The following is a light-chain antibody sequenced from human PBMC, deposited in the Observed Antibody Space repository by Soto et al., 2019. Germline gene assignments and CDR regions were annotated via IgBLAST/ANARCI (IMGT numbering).Light chain of an antibody. Sequence: DIQLTQSPSFLSASVGDRVTITFRASPDINTYLAWYQQKPGKAPKLLIFAASTLQNGVPSRFCGSGSGTEFTVTITSLQPEDFETYDCQQRKSYPITFCQGTRLEIK. CDR3: QQRKSYPIT. CDR1: PDINTY. CDR2: AAS. J-gene: IGKJ5*01. V-gene: IGKV1-9*01.